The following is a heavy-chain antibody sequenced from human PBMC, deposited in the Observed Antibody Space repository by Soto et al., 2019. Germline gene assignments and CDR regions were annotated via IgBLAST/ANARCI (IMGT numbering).Heavy chain of an antibody. CDR3: ARELPKVWCSSTSCYSDSGYYYYYGMDV. V-gene: IGHV1-69*13. CDR2: IIPIFGTA. J-gene: IGHJ6*02. Sequence: SVKVSCKASGGTFSSYAISWVRQAPGQGFEWMGGIIPIFGTANYAQKFQGRVTITADESTSTAYMELSSLRSEDTAVYYCARELPKVWCSSTSCYSDSGYYYYYGMDVWGQGTTVTVS. D-gene: IGHD2-2*02. CDR1: GGTFSSYA.